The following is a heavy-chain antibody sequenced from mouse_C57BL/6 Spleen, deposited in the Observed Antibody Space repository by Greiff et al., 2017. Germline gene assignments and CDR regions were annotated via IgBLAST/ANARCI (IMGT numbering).Heavy chain of an antibody. CDR2: INYDGSST. V-gene: IGHV5-16*01. D-gene: IGHD1-1*01. CDR3: ARDDYGSSGYFDV. CDR1: GFTFSDYY. Sequence: EVQRVESEGGLVQPGSSMKLSCTASGFTFSDYYMAWVRQVPEKGLEWVANINYDGSSTYYLDSLKSRFIISRDNAKNILYLQMSSLKSEDTATYYCARDDYGSSGYFDVWGTGTTVTVSS. J-gene: IGHJ1*03.